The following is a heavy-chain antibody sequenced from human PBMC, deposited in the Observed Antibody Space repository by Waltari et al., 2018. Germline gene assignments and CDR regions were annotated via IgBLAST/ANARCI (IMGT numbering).Heavy chain of an antibody. CDR2: ITSSGATT. CDR1: GFSFSNYA. D-gene: IGHD3-22*01. V-gene: IGHV3-23*01. Sequence: VQLLESGGGLVQPGGSLRLSCAASGFSFSNYAVSWVRQAPGKGLEWVSGITSSGATTFYADSVKGRFTISRDNSKNTVYLQMNSLRVEDTAGYYCAREEKESSGYYTTHFDQWGQGTLVTVSS. CDR3: AREEKESSGYYTTHFDQ. J-gene: IGHJ4*02.